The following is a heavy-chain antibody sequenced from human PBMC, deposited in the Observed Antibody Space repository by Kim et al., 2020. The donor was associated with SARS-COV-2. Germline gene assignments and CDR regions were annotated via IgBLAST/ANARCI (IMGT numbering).Heavy chain of an antibody. J-gene: IGHJ3*02. Sequence: SETLSLTCTVSGGSISSYYWSWIRQPPGKGLEWIGYIYYSGSTNYNPSLKSRVTISVDTSKNQFSLKLSSVTAADTAVYYCARVYYDSSGLWAFDIWGQGTMVTVSS. V-gene: IGHV4-59*01. CDR1: GGSISSYY. CDR3: ARVYYDSSGLWAFDI. CDR2: IYYSGST. D-gene: IGHD3-22*01.